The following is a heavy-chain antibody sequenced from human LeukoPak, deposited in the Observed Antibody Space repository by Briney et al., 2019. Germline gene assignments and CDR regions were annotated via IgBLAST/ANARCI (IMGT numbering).Heavy chain of an antibody. J-gene: IGHJ4*02. CDR3: ARDKETGLLDY. CDR1: GGCISGGGYY. Sequence: PSQTLSLTCTVSGGCISGGGYYWSWIRQHPGKGLEWIGYIYYSGSTYYNPSLKSRVTISVDTSKNQFSLKLSSVTAADTAVYYCARDKETGLLDYWGQGTLVTVSS. CDR2: IYYSGST. D-gene: IGHD3-22*01. V-gene: IGHV4-31*03.